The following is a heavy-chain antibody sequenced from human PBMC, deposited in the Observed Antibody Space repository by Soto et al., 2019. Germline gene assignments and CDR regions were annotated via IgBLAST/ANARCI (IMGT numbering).Heavy chain of an antibody. V-gene: IGHV3-23*01. CDR2: LSGSGSSA. Sequence: LRLSCVASGFTFSTYAMSWVRQAPGEGLEWVSTLSGSGSSAYYADSVKGRFTISRDVSKNTLYLQMNSLRAEDRAVYYCAKGLFSTGGFFDYWGQGTLVTVSS. D-gene: IGHD6-25*01. CDR1: GFTFSTYA. J-gene: IGHJ4*02. CDR3: AKGLFSTGGFFDY.